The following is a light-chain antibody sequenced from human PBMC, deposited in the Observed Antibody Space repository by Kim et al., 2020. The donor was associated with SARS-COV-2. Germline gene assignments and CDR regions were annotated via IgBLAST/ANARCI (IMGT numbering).Light chain of an antibody. Sequence: AAVGDRVTITCRASQDIISYLAWFQQKPGKAPNSLIYGASSLQSGVPSKFIGSGSGTHFTLIISNRQPEDCATYYCQQYHTYPWAFGQGTKVDIK. CDR1: QDIISY. V-gene: IGKV1-16*02. CDR3: QQYHTYPWA. CDR2: GAS. J-gene: IGKJ1*01.